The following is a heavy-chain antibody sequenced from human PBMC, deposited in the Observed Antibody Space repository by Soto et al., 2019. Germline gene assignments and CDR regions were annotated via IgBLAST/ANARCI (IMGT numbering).Heavy chain of an antibody. CDR3: ARGRGYSGQRRGWFDP. CDR2: IYYSGRT. V-gene: IGHV4-59*01. Sequence: QLQLQESGPGLVKPSETLSLTCTVSGGSISTYYWNWIRQPPGKGLEWIGAIYYSGRTNYNPSLKSRVAISVDMSKTQFSLNLSSVTPADTAVYYCARGRGYSGQRRGWFDPWGQGTLVTVSS. D-gene: IGHD5-12*01. CDR1: GGSISTYY. J-gene: IGHJ5*02.